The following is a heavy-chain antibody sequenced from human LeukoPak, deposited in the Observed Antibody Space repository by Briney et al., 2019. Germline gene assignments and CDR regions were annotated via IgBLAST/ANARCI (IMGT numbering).Heavy chain of an antibody. CDR2: IIPIFGTA. J-gene: IGHJ6*02. Sequence: ASVKVSCKASGGTFSSYAISWVRQAPGQGLEWMGGIIPIFGTANYAQKLQGRVTITADESTSTAYMELSSLRSEDTAVYYCERPTAAIISTFKYYYYGMDVWGQGTTVTVSS. CDR1: GGTFSSYA. CDR3: ERPTAAIISTFKYYYYGMDV. D-gene: IGHD2-2*02. V-gene: IGHV1-69*13.